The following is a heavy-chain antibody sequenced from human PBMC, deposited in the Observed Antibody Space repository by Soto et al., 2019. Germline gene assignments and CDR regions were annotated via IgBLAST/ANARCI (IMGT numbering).Heavy chain of an antibody. V-gene: IGHV1-69*13. CDR1: GGTFSSYA. D-gene: IGHD5-18*01. CDR2: IIPIFGTA. J-gene: IGHJ6*04. CDR3: ARASWIQLWGYYYYGMDV. Sequence: SVKVSCKASGGTFSSYAISWVRQAPGQGLEWMGGIIPIFGTANYAQKFQGRVTITADESTSTAYMELSSLRSEDTAVYYCARASWIQLWGYYYYGMDVWGKGTTVTVSS.